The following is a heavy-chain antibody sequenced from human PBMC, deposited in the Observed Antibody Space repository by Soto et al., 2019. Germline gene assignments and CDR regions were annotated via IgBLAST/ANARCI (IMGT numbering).Heavy chain of an antibody. J-gene: IGHJ4*02. Sequence: PGGSLRLSCAASGFTFSNYAMSWVRQAPGKGLEWLSSISDTAGYTYYADSVKGRFTISRDNSKNTLSLQMNSLRAEDTAMYYCARGGWSDDYWGQGTLVTVSS. D-gene: IGHD6-19*01. CDR1: GFTFSNYA. V-gene: IGHV3-23*01. CDR3: ARGGWSDDY. CDR2: ISDTAGYT.